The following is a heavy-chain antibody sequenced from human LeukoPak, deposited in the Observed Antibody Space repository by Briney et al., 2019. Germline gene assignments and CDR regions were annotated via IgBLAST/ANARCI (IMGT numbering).Heavy chain of an antibody. CDR1: GFTFSDYY. CDR3: ASAPTPATYLDY. J-gene: IGHJ4*02. V-gene: IGHV3-11*04. CDR2: ISSSGSTI. Sequence: GGSLRLSCAASGFTFSDYYMSWIRQAPGKGLEWVSYISSSGSTIYYADSVKGRFTISRDNAKNSLYLQTNSLRAEDTAVYYCASAPTPATYLDYWGQGTLVTVSS.